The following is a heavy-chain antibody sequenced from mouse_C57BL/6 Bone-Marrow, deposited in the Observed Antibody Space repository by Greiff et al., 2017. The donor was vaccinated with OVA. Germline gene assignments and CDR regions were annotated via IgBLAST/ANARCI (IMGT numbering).Heavy chain of an antibody. J-gene: IGHJ3*01. Sequence: VKLQESGAELVRPGASVKLSCKASGYTFTDYYINWVKQRPGQGLEWIARIYPGSGNTYYNEKFKGKATLTAEKSSSTAYMQLSSLTSEDSAVYFCARSPYYPGAYWGQGTLVTVSA. CDR2: IYPGSGNT. V-gene: IGHV1-76*01. CDR1: GYTFTDYY. D-gene: IGHD2-10*01. CDR3: ARSPYYPGAY.